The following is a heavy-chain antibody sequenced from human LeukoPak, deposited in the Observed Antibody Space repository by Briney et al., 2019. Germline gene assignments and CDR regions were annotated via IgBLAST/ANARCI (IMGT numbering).Heavy chain of an antibody. CDR1: GGSFSGYY. CDR2: INHSGSS. CDR3: AGISGITGTPIFDD. J-gene: IGHJ4*02. D-gene: IGHD1-20*01. Sequence: SETLSLTCAVYGGSFSGYYWSWIRQPPGKGLEWIGEINHSGSSNYNPSLKSRGTISVDTSKKQFSLKLSSVTAADTAMYYCAGISGITGTPIFDDWGQGTLVTVSS. V-gene: IGHV4-34*01.